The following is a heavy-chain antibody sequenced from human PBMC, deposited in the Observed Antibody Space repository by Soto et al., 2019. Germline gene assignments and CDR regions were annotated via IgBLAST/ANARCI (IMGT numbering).Heavy chain of an antibody. V-gene: IGHV1-69*01. CDR1: GGTFSTST. Sequence: QVQLVQSGAEVQKPGSSVKVTCKASGGTFSTSTLSWVRQDPGQGPEWMGGIIPMFETANYAQKFQGRVTITADESTKTGYMELSSLRSEDTAVYYCASGVDFDYWGQGTLVTVSS. D-gene: IGHD2-15*01. CDR3: ASGVDFDY. J-gene: IGHJ4*02. CDR2: IIPMFETA.